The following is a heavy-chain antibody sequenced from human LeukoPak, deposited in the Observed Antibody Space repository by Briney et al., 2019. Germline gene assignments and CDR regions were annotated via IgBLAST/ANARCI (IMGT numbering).Heavy chain of an antibody. J-gene: IGHJ4*02. D-gene: IGHD1-1*01. CDR2: ISWNSGSI. V-gene: IGHV3-9*01. Sequence: PGGSLRLSCAASGFTFDDYAMHWVRQAPGKGLELVSGISWNSGSIGYADSVKGRFTISRDNAKNSLYLQMNSLRAEDTALYYCAKDPNWKPGNYFDYWGQGTLVTVSS. CDR3: AKDPNWKPGNYFDY. CDR1: GFTFDDYA.